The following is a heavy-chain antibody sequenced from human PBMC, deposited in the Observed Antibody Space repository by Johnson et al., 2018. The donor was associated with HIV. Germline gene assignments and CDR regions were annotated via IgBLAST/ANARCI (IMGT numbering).Heavy chain of an antibody. J-gene: IGHJ3*02. CDR3: ARDHSGSYYPDACDI. V-gene: IGHV3-30*03. CDR2: IADDGSNK. D-gene: IGHD1-26*01. CDR1: GFTFSSYG. Sequence: QVQLVASGGGLIQPGGSLRLSCAASGFTFSSYGMHWVRQAPGKGLEWVAVIADDGSNKYYADSVKGRFTISRDNAKNSLYLQMNSLRAEDTAVYYCARDHSGSYYPDACDIWGQGTMVTVSS.